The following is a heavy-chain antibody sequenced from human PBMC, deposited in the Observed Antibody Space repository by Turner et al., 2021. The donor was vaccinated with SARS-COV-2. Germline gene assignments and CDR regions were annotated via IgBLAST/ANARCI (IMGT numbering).Heavy chain of an antibody. J-gene: IGHJ4*02. Sequence: EVQLVESGGGLVQPGGSLRLSCAASGFTFTNHWIGWVRQAPGVGLEWVAIISQDGSQKNYVDSLRGRFTISRDNAKQSLYLQMNSLRADDTAVYYCARDSGYYRFDVWGQGTLVTVSS. D-gene: IGHD3-22*01. CDR3: ARDSGYYRFDV. CDR2: ISQDGSQK. CDR1: GFTFTNHW. V-gene: IGHV3-7*03.